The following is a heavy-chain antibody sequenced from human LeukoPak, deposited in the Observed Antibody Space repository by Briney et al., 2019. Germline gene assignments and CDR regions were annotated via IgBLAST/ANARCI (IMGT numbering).Heavy chain of an antibody. CDR1: GFTFSSYA. V-gene: IGHV4-59*08. Sequence: PGGSLRLSCAASGFTFSSYAMSWVRQPPGKGLEWIGYIYYSGSTNYNPSLKSRVTISVDTSKNQFSLKLSSVTAADTAVYYCARHYRFQQLGSFDYWGQGILVTVSS. D-gene: IGHD6-13*01. CDR3: ARHYRFQQLGSFDY. CDR2: IYYSGST. J-gene: IGHJ4*02.